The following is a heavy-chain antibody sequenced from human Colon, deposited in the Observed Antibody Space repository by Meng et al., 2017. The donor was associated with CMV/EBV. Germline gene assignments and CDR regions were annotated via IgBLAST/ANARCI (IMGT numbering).Heavy chain of an antibody. CDR3: ARDRSHWSMDV. CDR2: ISFDGSNK. Sequence: GGSLRLSCAASGSTFSTYAMHWVRQAPGKGLEWVAVISFDGSNKYYADSVKGRFTISRDNSNNMMYLQMNSVRAEDTAVYFCARDRSHWSMDVWGHGTTVTVSS. V-gene: IGHV3-30-3*01. CDR1: GSTFSTYA. J-gene: IGHJ6*02. D-gene: IGHD3-3*01.